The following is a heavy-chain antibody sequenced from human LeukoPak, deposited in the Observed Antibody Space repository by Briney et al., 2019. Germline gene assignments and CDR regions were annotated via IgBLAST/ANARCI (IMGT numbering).Heavy chain of an antibody. D-gene: IGHD3-10*01. CDR2: INWNGSST. J-gene: IGHJ4*02. CDR1: GFTFGSYG. CDR3: SKERWFGGSQGY. V-gene: IGHV3-20*04. Sequence: PGGSLRLSCAASGFTFGSYGMNWVRQAPVKGMEWVSGINWNGSSTAYADPVKGRFTISRDNSKNKLYLQMSSLRAADTAAYYCSKERWFGGSQGYWGQGTLVTVSS.